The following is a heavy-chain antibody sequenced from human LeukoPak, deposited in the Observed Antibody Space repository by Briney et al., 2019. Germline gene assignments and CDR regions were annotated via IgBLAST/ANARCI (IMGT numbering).Heavy chain of an antibody. V-gene: IGHV3-30*18. J-gene: IGHJ4*02. D-gene: IGHD3-22*01. CDR1: GFTFSSYG. Sequence: GGSLRLSCAASGFTFSSYGMHWVRQAPGKGLEWVAVISYDGSNKYYADSVKGRFTISRDNSKNTLYLQMNSLRAEDTAVYYRAKEYYDSSGYSVWGQGTLVTVSS. CDR3: AKEYYDSSGYSV. CDR2: ISYDGSNK.